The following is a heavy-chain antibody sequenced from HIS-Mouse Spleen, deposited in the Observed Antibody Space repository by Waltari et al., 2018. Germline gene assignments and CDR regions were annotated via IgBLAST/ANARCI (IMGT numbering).Heavy chain of an antibody. Sequence: QLQLQESGPGLVKPSETLSLTCTVAGGSLSSSSYYWGWIRQPPGTGLEWIGSIYYSGSTYYNPSLKSRVTISVDTSKNQFSLKLSSVTAADTAVYYCARLAAAGTYWGQGTLVTVSS. J-gene: IGHJ4*02. D-gene: IGHD6-13*01. CDR1: GGSLSSSSYY. V-gene: IGHV4-39*07. CDR3: ARLAAAGTY. CDR2: IYYSGST.